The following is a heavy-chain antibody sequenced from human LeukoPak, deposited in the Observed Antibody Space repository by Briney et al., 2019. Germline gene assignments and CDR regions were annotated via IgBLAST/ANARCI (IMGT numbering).Heavy chain of an antibody. V-gene: IGHV4-59*12. CDR2: IYYSGST. CDR1: GGSISSYY. J-gene: IGHJ3*02. D-gene: IGHD6-13*01. Sequence: SETLSLTCTVSGGSISSYYWSWIRQPPGKGLEWIGYIYYSGSTNYNPSLKSRVTISVDTSKNQFSLKLSSVTAADTAVYYCAREIPQYSSSWYKRVAFDIWGQGTMVTVSS. CDR3: AREIPQYSSSWYKRVAFDI.